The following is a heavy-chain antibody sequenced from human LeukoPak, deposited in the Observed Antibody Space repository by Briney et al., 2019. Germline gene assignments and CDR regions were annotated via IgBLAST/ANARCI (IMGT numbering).Heavy chain of an antibody. Sequence: ASVKVSCKASGYTFTGYYMHWVRQAPGQGLEWMGWINPNSGGTNYAQKFQGRVTMTRDTSISTAYMELSRLRSDGTAVYYCATQVSPGIAVAGTGACFDYWGQGTLVTVSS. CDR2: INPNSGGT. D-gene: IGHD6-19*01. CDR3: ATQVSPGIAVAGTGACFDY. J-gene: IGHJ4*02. CDR1: GYTFTGYY. V-gene: IGHV1-2*02.